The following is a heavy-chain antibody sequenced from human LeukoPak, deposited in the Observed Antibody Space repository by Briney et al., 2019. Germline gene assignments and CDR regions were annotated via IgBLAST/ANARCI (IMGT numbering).Heavy chain of an antibody. CDR2: ISAYNGNT. Sequence: GASVKVSCKASGYTFTSYGISWVRQAPGQGLEWMGWISAYNGNTNYAQKFQGRVTITADKSTSTAYMELSSLRSEDTAVYYCASWVDAAMALGAFDIWGQGTMVTVSS. J-gene: IGHJ3*02. D-gene: IGHD5-18*01. V-gene: IGHV1-18*01. CDR3: ASWVDAAMALGAFDI. CDR1: GYTFTSYG.